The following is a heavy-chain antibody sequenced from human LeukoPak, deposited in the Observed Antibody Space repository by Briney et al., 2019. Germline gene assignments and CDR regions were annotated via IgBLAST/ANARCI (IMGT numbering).Heavy chain of an antibody. J-gene: IGHJ5*02. V-gene: IGHV5-51*01. D-gene: IGHD3-22*01. CDR1: GYSFTSYW. CDR3: ARLSGSSGYSWFDR. CDR2: IYPGVSDT. Sequence: GVSLQISCQGSGYSFTSYWIGWVRPMPGKGLEWMGIIYPGVSDTRYSPSFRGQVTISADKSISTAYLQWSSLKASNTSMYYCARLSGSSGYSWFDRWGQGTLVTVSS.